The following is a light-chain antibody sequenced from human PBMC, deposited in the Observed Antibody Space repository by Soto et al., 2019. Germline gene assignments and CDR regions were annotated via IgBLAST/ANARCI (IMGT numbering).Light chain of an antibody. CDR1: QSVSIR. Sequence: EIVMTQSPATLSVSPGERATLSCRASQSVSIRLAWYQQKPGQAPRLLIYNAATRFPGIPARFSGSGSGTEFSLTISSLQSEDSAVYYCQHYSQWPTWTFGQGTKVEIK. CDR2: NAA. J-gene: IGKJ1*01. V-gene: IGKV3-15*01. CDR3: QHYSQWPTWT.